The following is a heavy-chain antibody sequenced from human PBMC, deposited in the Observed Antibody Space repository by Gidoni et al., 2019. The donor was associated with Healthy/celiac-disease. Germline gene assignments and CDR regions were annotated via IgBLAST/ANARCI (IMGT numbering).Heavy chain of an antibody. CDR1: LGTFSSYA. D-gene: IGHD3-10*01. J-gene: IGHJ6*03. V-gene: IGHV1-69*01. Sequence: QAQLVQSGAEVKKPGSSVKVSCTASLGTFSSYAISWVRQAPGQGLEWMGGIIPIFGTANYAQKFQGRVTITADESTSRAYMELSSLRSEDTAVYYCARDRTLGLGYYDMDVWGKGTTVTVSS. CDR2: IIPIFGTA. CDR3: ARDRTLGLGYYDMDV.